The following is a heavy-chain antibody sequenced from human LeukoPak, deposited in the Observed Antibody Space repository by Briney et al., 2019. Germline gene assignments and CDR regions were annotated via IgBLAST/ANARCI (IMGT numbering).Heavy chain of an antibody. V-gene: IGHV3-21*01. CDR1: GFTFSSYS. Sequence: GGSLRLSCAASGFTFSSYSMNWVRQAPGKGLEWVSSISSSSSYIYYADSVKGRFTISRDNAKNSLYLQMNSLRAEDTAVYYCARGPFIAAYLSDYWGQGTLVTVSS. D-gene: IGHD6-13*01. CDR2: ISSSSSYI. CDR3: ARGPFIAAYLSDY. J-gene: IGHJ4*02.